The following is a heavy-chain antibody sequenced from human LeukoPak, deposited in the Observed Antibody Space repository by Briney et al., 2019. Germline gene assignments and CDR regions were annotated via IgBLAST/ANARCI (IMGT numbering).Heavy chain of an antibody. D-gene: IGHD3-22*01. CDR2: IWYDGSNK. Sequence: GGSLRLSCAASGFTFSSYGMHWVRQAPGKGLEWVTVIWYDGSNKYYADSVKGRFTISRDNAKNSMYLQMNSLRAEDTAVYYCATPLDYYDSSGYHQGGDWGQGTLVTVSS. V-gene: IGHV3-33*03. CDR1: GFTFSSYG. CDR3: ATPLDYYDSSGYHQGGD. J-gene: IGHJ4*02.